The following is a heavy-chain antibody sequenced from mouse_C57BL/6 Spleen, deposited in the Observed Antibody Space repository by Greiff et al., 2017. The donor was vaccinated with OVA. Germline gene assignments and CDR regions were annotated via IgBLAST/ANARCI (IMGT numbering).Heavy chain of an antibody. J-gene: IGHJ2*01. D-gene: IGHD1-3*01. V-gene: IGHV3-1*01. CDR3: ARGGKAHFDY. Sequence: EVKLQESGPGMVQPSQSLSLTCTVTGYSITSGYDWHWIRHFPGNKLEWMGYISYSGSTNYNPSLNSRISITHDTSKNHFFLKLNSVTTEDTAACYCARGGKAHFDYWGQGTTLTVSS. CDR1: GYSITSGYD. CDR2: ISYSGST.